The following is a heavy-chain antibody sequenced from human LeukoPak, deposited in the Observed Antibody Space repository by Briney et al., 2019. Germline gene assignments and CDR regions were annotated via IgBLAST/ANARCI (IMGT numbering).Heavy chain of an antibody. CDR3: ARRDYYDSNLYFDY. Sequence: GESLKISCKGSGYTFTNYWIGWVRQMPGKGLEWMGIICPGDSDTRYSPSFQGQVAISADKSISTAYLQWSSLKASDTAMYYCARRDYYDSNLYFDYWGQGTLVTVSS. D-gene: IGHD3-22*01. CDR1: GYTFTNYW. V-gene: IGHV5-51*01. J-gene: IGHJ4*02. CDR2: ICPGDSDT.